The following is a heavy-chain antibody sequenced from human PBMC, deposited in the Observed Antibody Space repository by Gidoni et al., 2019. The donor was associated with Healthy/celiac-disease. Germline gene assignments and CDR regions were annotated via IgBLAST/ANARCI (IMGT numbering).Heavy chain of an antibody. CDR3: ARGKVVPAAIKPIDYGMDV. CDR2: IYYSGST. J-gene: IGHJ6*02. D-gene: IGHD2-2*02. Sequence: QVQLQESGPGLVKPSQTLSLTCTVSGGSISSGGYYWSWIRQHPGKGLEWIGYIYYSGSTYYNPSLKSRVTISVDTSKNQFSLKLSSVTAADTAVYYCARGKVVPAAIKPIDYGMDVWGQGTTVTVSS. CDR1: GGSISSGGYY. V-gene: IGHV4-31*03.